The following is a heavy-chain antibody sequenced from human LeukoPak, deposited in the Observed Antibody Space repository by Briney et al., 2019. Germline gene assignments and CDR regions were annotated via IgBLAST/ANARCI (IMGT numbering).Heavy chain of an antibody. Sequence: PGGSLRLSCAASGFTFSSYAMSWVRQAPGKGLEWVSAISGSGGSTYYADSVKGRFTISRDNSENTLYLQMNSLRAEDTAVYYCARRGPKAYYDSSGYLPNYFDYWGQGTLVTVSS. CDR2: ISGSGGST. CDR1: GFTFSSYA. J-gene: IGHJ4*02. CDR3: ARRGPKAYYDSSGYLPNYFDY. D-gene: IGHD3-22*01. V-gene: IGHV3-23*01.